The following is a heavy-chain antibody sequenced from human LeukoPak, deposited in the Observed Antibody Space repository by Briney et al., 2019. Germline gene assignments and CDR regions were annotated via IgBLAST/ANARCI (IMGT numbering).Heavy chain of an antibody. CDR2: IYYSGST. CDR3: ARVSRRSSSSSNYYYMDV. V-gene: IGHV4-59*01. CDR1: GGSISSYY. J-gene: IGHJ6*03. Sequence: SETLSLTCTVSGGSISSYYWSWIRQPPGKGLEWIGYIYYSGSTNYNPSLKSRVTISVDTSKNQFSLKLSSVTAADTAVYYCARVSRRSSSSSNYYYMDVWGKGATVTVSS. D-gene: IGHD6-6*01.